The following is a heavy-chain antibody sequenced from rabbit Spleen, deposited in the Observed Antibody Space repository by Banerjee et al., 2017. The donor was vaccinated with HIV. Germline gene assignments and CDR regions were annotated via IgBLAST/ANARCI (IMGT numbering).Heavy chain of an antibody. CDR2: INTATGKA. Sequence: QEQLVESGGGLVQPGASLTLTCKASGFSFSDRDVMCWVRQAPGKGLEWIACINTATGKAVYASWAKGRFTISKTSSTTVTLQMTSLTAADTATYFCARDAGSYDYIDVYFNLWGPGTLVTVS. D-gene: IGHD8-1*01. J-gene: IGHJ4*01. CDR3: ARDAGSYDYIDVYFNL. V-gene: IGHV1S45*01. CDR1: GFSFSDRDV.